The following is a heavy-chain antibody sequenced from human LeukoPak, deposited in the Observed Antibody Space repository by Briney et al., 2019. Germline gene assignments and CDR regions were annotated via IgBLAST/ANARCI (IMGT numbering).Heavy chain of an antibody. J-gene: IGHJ4*02. V-gene: IGHV4-39*01. D-gene: IGHD3-10*01. Sequence: SETLSLTCTVSGGSISSGSYYWGWIRQPPGKGLEWIGSIYYSGSTYYNPSLKSRVTISVDTSKNQFSLKLSSVTAADTAVYYCAIAPGWFGDYFDYWGQGTLVTVSS. CDR1: GGSISSGSYY. CDR2: IYYSGST. CDR3: AIAPGWFGDYFDY.